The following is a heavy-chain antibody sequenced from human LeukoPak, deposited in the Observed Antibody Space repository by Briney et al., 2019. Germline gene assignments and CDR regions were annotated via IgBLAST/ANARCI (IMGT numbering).Heavy chain of an antibody. Sequence: GGSLRLSCAASGFTFSSYSMNWVRQAPGKGLEWVSSISSSSSYISYADSVKGRFTISRDNAKNSLYLQMNSLRAEDTAVYYCARDSISIFGVDYGMDVWGQGTTVTVSS. D-gene: IGHD3-3*02. CDR3: ARDSISIFGVDYGMDV. CDR2: ISSSSSYI. J-gene: IGHJ6*02. CDR1: GFTFSSYS. V-gene: IGHV3-21*01.